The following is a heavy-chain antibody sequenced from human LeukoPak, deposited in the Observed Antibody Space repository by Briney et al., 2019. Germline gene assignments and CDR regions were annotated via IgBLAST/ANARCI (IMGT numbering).Heavy chain of an antibody. Sequence: GASVKVSCRASGGTFSSYAISWVRQAPGQGLEWMGRIIPILGIANYAQKFQGRVTITADKSTSTAYMELSSLGSEDTAVYYCARAGGSKHYYDSSGYYRPFDYWGQGTLVTVSS. D-gene: IGHD3-22*01. V-gene: IGHV1-69*04. CDR3: ARAGGSKHYYDSSGYYRPFDY. CDR2: IIPILGIA. CDR1: GGTFSSYA. J-gene: IGHJ4*02.